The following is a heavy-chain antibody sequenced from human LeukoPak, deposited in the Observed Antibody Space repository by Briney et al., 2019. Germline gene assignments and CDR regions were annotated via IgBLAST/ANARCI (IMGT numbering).Heavy chain of an antibody. V-gene: IGHV1-2*02. CDR2: INPNSGGT. CDR3: ARGLRNTMVRGVIHY. Sequence: ASVKHSCKASGYTFTGYYMHWVREAPGQGLEWMGWINPNSGGTNYAQKFQGRVTMTRDTSISTAYMELSRLRSDDTAVYYCARGLRNTMVRGVIHYWGQGTLVTVSS. CDR1: GYTFTGYY. J-gene: IGHJ4*02. D-gene: IGHD3-10*01.